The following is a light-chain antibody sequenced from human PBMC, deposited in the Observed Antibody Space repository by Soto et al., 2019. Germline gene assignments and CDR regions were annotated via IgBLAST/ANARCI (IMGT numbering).Light chain of an antibody. V-gene: IGLV2-11*01. CDR1: ASDVGGYNY. Sequence: QSALTQPRSVSGSPGQSVTISCTGTASDVGGYNYVSWYQQHPGKAPKLMIYDVNKRPSGVPDRFSGSKSGNTASLTISGLQPEDEADYYCCSYAGSSLVFGGGTKLTVL. CDR3: CSYAGSSLV. J-gene: IGLJ2*01. CDR2: DVN.